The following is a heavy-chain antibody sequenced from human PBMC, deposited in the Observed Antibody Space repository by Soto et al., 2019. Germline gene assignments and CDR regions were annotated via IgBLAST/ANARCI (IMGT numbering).Heavy chain of an antibody. CDR3: ARGKSRDAYNPLGY. D-gene: IGHD1-1*01. CDR2: IYTAGPT. Sequence: PWGFLRLSCAASGFTVSNYYIIWFRHSPGRGLQWVSVIYTAGPTYYADSVKGRFTISRDESKNTLYFQMDNLRAEDTATYYCARGKSRDAYNPLGYWGPGTLVTVSS. J-gene: IGHJ4*02. CDR1: GFTVSNYY. V-gene: IGHV3-53*01.